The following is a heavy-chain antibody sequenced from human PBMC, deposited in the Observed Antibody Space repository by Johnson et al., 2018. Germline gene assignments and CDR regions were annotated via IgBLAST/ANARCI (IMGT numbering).Heavy chain of an antibody. CDR1: GFTFSSYS. Sequence: VQLVESGGGLVKPGGSLRLSCAASGFTFSSYSMNWVRQAPGKGLEWVSSISSSSSYIYYADSVKGRFTISRDNAKNSLYLQMNSLRAEDTAWYYCARELGSDYYDSSGYYPPYYYYGMDVWGQGTTVTVSS. J-gene: IGHJ6*02. D-gene: IGHD3-22*01. V-gene: IGHV3-21*01. CDR3: ARELGSDYYDSSGYYPPYYYYGMDV. CDR2: ISSSSSYI.